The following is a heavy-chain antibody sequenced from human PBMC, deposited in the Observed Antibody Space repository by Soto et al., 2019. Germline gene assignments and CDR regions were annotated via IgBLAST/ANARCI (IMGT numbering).Heavy chain of an antibody. Sequence: GESLKISCKGSAYRFTSYWISWVRQMPGKGLEWMGRIHPSNSYTHYSPSFHGHVTISADNSISTAYLQWSNLRASDTAIYYCACLHTSLDSGFWGQGALVTASS. J-gene: IGHJ1*01. CDR3: ACLHTSLDSGF. CDR2: IHPSNSYT. V-gene: IGHV5-10-1*01. D-gene: IGHD3-3*02. CDR1: AYRFTSYW.